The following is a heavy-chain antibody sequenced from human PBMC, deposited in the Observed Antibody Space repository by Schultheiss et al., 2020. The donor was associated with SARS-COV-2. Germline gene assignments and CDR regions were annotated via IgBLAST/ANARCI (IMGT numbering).Heavy chain of an antibody. V-gene: IGHV3-74*01. CDR3: ARDLAGASTVTNHDAFDI. Sequence: GESLKISCAASGFTFSSYWMHWVRQAPGKGLVWVSRINSDGSSTSYADSVKGRFTISRDNAKNTLYLQMNSLRAEDTAVYYCARDLAGASTVTNHDAFDIWGQGTMVTVSS. J-gene: IGHJ3*02. CDR1: GFTFSSYW. D-gene: IGHD4-17*01. CDR2: INSDGSST.